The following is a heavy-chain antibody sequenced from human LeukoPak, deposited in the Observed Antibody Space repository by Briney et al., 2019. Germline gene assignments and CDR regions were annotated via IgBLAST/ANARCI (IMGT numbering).Heavy chain of an antibody. Sequence: PSETLSLTCTVSGGSISSHYWSWIRQPPGKGLEWIGYIFYSETTKYNPSLKSRAAISIGTSKNQFSLKLTSVTAADTAVYYCASLRGISDTYYYYGVDVWGQGTTVTVSS. CDR1: GGSISSHY. D-gene: IGHD2-15*01. CDR3: ASLRGISDTYYYYGVDV. V-gene: IGHV4-59*08. J-gene: IGHJ6*02. CDR2: IFYSETT.